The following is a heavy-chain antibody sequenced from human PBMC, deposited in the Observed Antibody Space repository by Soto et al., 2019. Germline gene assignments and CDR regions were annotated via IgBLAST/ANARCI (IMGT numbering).Heavy chain of an antibody. V-gene: IGHV1-8*01. CDR3: ARGDPAGYSSGWDKDGMDV. Sequence: ASVKVSCKASGYTFTSCDIHWVRQATGQGLEWMGWMNPNSGNTGYAQKFQGRVTMTRNTSISTAYMELSSLRSEDTAVYYCARGDPAGYSSGWDKDGMDVWGQGTTVTVSS. CDR2: MNPNSGNT. J-gene: IGHJ6*02. CDR1: GYTFTSCD. D-gene: IGHD6-19*01.